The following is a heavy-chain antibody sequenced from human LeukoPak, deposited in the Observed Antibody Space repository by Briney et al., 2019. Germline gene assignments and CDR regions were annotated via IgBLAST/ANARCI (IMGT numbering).Heavy chain of an antibody. Sequence: GESLKISCKGSGYSFTSYWIGWVRQMPGKGLEWMGIIYPGDSDTRYSPSFQGQVTISADKSISTAYLQWSSLKASDTAMYYCARLPRRYDFWSGYYYYFDYWGQGTLVTVPS. CDR3: ARLPRRYDFWSGYYYYFDY. J-gene: IGHJ4*02. CDR2: IYPGDSDT. V-gene: IGHV5-51*01. D-gene: IGHD3-3*01. CDR1: GYSFTSYW.